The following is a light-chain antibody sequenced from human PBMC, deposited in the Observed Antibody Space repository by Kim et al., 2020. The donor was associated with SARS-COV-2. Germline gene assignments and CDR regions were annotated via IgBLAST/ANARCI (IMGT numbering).Light chain of an antibody. CDR1: QTVGNTH. J-gene: IGKJ3*01. V-gene: IGKV3-20*01. CDR3: QYDGGS. CDR2: DTS. Sequence: PGETATLSCKASQTVGNTHLAWYQQKPGQAPRLLIHDTSIRATGIPDRFSASGSGTDFSLIISRLEAEDFAVYYCQYDGGSFGPGTKVDIK.